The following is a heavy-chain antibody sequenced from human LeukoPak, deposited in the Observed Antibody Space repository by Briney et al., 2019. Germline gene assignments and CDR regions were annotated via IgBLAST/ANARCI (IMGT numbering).Heavy chain of an antibody. CDR1: GYTFTGYY. V-gene: IGHV1-2*02. D-gene: IGHD3-10*01. J-gene: IGHJ4*02. Sequence: ASVKVSCKASGYTFTGYYMHWVRQAPGQGLEWMGWINPNSGGANYAQKFQGRVTMTRDTSISTAYMELSRLRSDDTAVYYCARVLGIRGEGMYYFDYWGQGTLVTASS. CDR2: INPNSGGA. CDR3: ARVLGIRGEGMYYFDY.